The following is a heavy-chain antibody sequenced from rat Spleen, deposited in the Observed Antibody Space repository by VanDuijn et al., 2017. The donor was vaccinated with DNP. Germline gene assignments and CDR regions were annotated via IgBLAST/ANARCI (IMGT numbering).Heavy chain of an antibody. CDR3: TRGYTTAPDY. CDR2: IWAGGST. CDR1: GFSLTSNG. D-gene: IGHD1-6*01. V-gene: IGHV2-72*01. Sequence: QVQLEESGPGLMQPSETLSLTCTVSGFSLTSNGVGWVRQPLGKGLVWMGTIWAGGSTNYNSPLKSRLSISRDTSKSQVFLKMNSLQTEDTAIYFCTRGYTTAPDYWGQGVMVTVSS. J-gene: IGHJ2*01.